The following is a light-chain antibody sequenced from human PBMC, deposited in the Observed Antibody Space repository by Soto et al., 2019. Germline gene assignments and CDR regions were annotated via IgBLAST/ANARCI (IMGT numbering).Light chain of an antibody. CDR2: DVS. J-gene: IGLJ3*02. CDR1: GSDVGAYKY. Sequence: QSALTQPRSVSGSPGQSVTISCTGTGSDVGAYKYVSWYQQHPGKAPKFIIYDVSERPSGVPDRFSGSKSGDTASLTISGLQVEDEADYYCCSYAGRYSWVFGGGTKLTVL. V-gene: IGLV2-11*01. CDR3: CSYAGRYSWV.